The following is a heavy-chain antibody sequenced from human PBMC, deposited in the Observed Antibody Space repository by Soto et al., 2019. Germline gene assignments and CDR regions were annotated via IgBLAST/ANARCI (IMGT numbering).Heavy chain of an antibody. CDR2: IYYSGST. Sequence: PSETLALTCTFSGGCVRRSDCAVSRTPQGKGLEWIGYIYYSGSTNYNPSLKSRVTISVDTSKNQFSLKLSSVTAADMALFYEEDGIRDL. V-gene: IGHV4-59*02. CDR3: EDGIRDL. CDR1: GGCVRRSD. J-gene: IGHJ2*01. D-gene: IGHD3-3*01.